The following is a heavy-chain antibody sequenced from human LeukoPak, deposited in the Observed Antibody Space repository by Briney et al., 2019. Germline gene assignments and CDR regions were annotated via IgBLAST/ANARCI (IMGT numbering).Heavy chain of an antibody. CDR2: IYYSGST. V-gene: IGHV4-59*08. CDR1: GGSISSYY. CDR3: ARSGIAVAGTFDY. Sequence: SETLSLTCTVSGGSISSYYWSWIRQPPGKGLEWIGYIYYSGSTNYNPSLKSRVTISVDTSKNQFSLKLSSVTAADTAVYYCARSGIAVAGTFDYWGQGTLVTVSS. D-gene: IGHD6-19*01. J-gene: IGHJ4*02.